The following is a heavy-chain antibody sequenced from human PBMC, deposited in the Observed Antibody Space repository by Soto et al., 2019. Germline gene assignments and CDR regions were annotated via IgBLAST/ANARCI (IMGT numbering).Heavy chain of an antibody. CDR1: GVTFSSYS. Sequence: PGGSLRLSCAASGVTFSSYSMNWVRQAPGKGLEWVSSISSSSSYIYYADSVKGRFTISRDNAKNSLYLQMNSLRAEDTAVYYCARDGGSRWDEGYYYGMDVWGQGTTVTVSS. CDR3: ARDGGSRWDEGYYYGMDV. V-gene: IGHV3-21*01. CDR2: ISSSSSYI. D-gene: IGHD6-13*01. J-gene: IGHJ6*02.